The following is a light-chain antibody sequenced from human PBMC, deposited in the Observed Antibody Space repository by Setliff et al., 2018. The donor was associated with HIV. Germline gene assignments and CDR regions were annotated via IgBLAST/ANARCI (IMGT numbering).Light chain of an antibody. CDR3: SSYTSSTPLYV. J-gene: IGLJ1*01. CDR1: SSDVGGYNY. Sequence: QSALTQPASVSGSPGQSITISCTETSSDVGGYNYVSWYQQHPGKAPKLMIYDVNNRPSGVSNRFSGSKSGNTASLTISGLQAEDEADYYCSSYTSSTPLYVFGTGTKATVL. CDR2: DVN. V-gene: IGLV2-14*03.